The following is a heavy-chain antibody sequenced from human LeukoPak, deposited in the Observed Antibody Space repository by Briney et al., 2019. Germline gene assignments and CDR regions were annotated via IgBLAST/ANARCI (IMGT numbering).Heavy chain of an antibody. CDR2: IKQDGSEK. CDR1: GFTFSDYW. CDR3: ARELRAVVVVAHGFGD. D-gene: IGHD2-15*01. V-gene: IGHV3-7*01. J-gene: IGHJ4*02. Sequence: GGSLRLSCAASGFTFSDYWMSWVRQAPGKGLEGVANIKQDGSEKYYVESVKGRFTISRDKAKNSLFLEMNSLGVDDTAVYYCARELRAVVVVAHGFGDWGQGTLVTVSS.